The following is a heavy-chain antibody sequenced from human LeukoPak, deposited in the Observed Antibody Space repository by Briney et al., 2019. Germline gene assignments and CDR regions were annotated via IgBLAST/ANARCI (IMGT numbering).Heavy chain of an antibody. J-gene: IGHJ4*02. CDR3: AREILAPGKTHDY. V-gene: IGHV3-74*01. Sequence: LGGSLRLSCAASGFTFSNYWMHWVRQVPGKGLVWVPRINDDGSATFYADSVKGRFTISRDNAKNTLFLQMSSLRAEDTAVYFCAREILAPGKTHDYWGQGTLVTVSS. CDR2: INDDGSAT. CDR1: GFTFSNYW.